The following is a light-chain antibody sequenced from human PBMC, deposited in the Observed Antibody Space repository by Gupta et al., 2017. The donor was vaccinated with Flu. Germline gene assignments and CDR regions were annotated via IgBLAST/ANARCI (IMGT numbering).Light chain of an antibody. Sequence: VTSSCSGSSSNIGSNTVNWYQQIPVTAPNLLIYGNNQRPSGGPDRFSGSKSGTSASLAISGLQTEDEADYYCAAWYDSLNGHYVFGTGTNVTVL. J-gene: IGLJ1*01. CDR3: AAWYDSLNGHYV. V-gene: IGLV1-44*01. CDR1: SSNIGSNT. CDR2: GNN.